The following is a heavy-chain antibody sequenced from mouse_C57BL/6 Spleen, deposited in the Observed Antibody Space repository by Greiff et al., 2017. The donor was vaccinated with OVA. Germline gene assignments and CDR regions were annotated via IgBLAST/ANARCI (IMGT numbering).Heavy chain of an antibody. Sequence: EVKLQESGPELVKPGASVKMSCKASGYTFTDYNMHWVKQSHGKSLEWIGYINPNNGGTSYNQKFKGKATLTVNKSSSTAYMELRSLTSEDSAVYYCARSETAWLLFFDYWGQGTTLTVSS. CDR3: ARSETAWLLFFDY. J-gene: IGHJ2*01. CDR1: GYTFTDYN. D-gene: IGHD2-3*01. V-gene: IGHV1-22*01. CDR2: INPNNGGT.